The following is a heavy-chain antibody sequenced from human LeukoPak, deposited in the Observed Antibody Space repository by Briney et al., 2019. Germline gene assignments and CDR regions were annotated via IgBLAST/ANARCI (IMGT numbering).Heavy chain of an antibody. J-gene: IGHJ4*02. CDR1: GFTFSSYA. CDR2: ISYDGSNK. V-gene: IGHV3-30*04. CDR3: ARDGVLLGSSSLYFDY. Sequence: GGSLRLSCAASGFTFSSYAMHWVRQAPGKGLEWVAVISYDGSNKYYADSVKGRFTISRDNSKNTLYLQMNSLRAEDTAVYYCARDGVLLGSSSLYFDYWGQGTLVTVSS. D-gene: IGHD6-6*01.